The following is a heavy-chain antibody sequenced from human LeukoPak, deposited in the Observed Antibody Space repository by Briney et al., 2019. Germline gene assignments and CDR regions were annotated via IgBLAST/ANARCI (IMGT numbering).Heavy chain of an antibody. CDR1: GFTFSSYW. V-gene: IGHV3-7*01. J-gene: IGHJ4*02. CDR2: IKQDGSEK. Sequence: GGSLRLSCAASGFTFSSYWMSWVRQAPGKGLEWVANIKQDGSEKYYVDSVKGRFTISRDNAKNSLYLQMNSLGAEDTAVYYCARVYFQYYYDSSGQNDYWGQGILVTVSS. CDR3: ARVYFQYYYDSSGQNDY. D-gene: IGHD3-22*01.